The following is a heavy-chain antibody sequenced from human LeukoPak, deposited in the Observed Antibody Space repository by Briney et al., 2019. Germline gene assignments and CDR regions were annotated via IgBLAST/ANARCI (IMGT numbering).Heavy chain of an antibody. Sequence: ASVKVSCKASGYTFTSYGISWVRQAPGQGLEWMGWISAYNGNTNYAQKFQGRVTMTRDTSISTAYMELSRLRSDDTAVYYCARDRGRNDAFDIWGQGTMVTVSS. CDR3: ARDRGRNDAFDI. CDR1: GYTFTSYG. CDR2: ISAYNGNT. V-gene: IGHV1-18*01. J-gene: IGHJ3*02.